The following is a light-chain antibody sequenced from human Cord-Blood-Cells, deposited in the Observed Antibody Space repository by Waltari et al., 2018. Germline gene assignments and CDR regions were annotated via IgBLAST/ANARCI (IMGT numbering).Light chain of an antibody. CDR1: QSISSG. CDR2: DAS. V-gene: IGKV1-5*01. CDR3: QQYNSYSQIT. Sequence: DIQMTQSPSTLSASVGDRVTITCRASQSISSGLAWYQQKPGKAPNLLIYDASSLESGVPSRFSGSGSGTEFTLTISSLQPDDFATYYCQQYNSYSQITFGQGTRLEIK. J-gene: IGKJ5*01.